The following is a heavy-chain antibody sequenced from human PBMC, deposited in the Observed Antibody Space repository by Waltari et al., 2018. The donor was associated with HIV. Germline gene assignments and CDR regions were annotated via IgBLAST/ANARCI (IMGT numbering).Heavy chain of an antibody. V-gene: IGHV4-59*01. D-gene: IGHD3-22*01. J-gene: IGHJ5*02. CDR1: GGSISSSY. Sequence: QVQLQEPGPGLLTPSETLSLTCSVSGGSISSSYWSWIRQPPGEGLEWIGGGYYTGRTNYNPSLESRVAISVDTSRNQCSLVLSSVTAADTAVYYCARGGRDTSGYYIVPFDPWGQGTLVTVSS. CDR2: GYYTGRT. CDR3: ARGGRDTSGYYIVPFDP.